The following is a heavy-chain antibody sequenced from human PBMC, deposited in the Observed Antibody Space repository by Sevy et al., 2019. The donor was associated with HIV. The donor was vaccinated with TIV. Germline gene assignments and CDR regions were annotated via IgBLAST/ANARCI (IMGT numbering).Heavy chain of an antibody. V-gene: IGHV4-61*01. J-gene: IGHJ6*02. CDR1: GVSISSGYY. Sequence: SETLSLTCSVSGVSISSGYYWSWIRQPPGKGLEWIGYFYYSGRTNYNPSLKSRVTISIDKSKNQFSLKLKSVTAADTAVYYCATCSPDYYYGMDVWGQGTTVTVSS. CDR2: FYYSGRT. CDR3: ATCSPDYYYGMDV. D-gene: IGHD2-15*01.